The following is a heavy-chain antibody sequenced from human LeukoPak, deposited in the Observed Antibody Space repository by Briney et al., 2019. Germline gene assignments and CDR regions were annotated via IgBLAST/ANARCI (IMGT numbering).Heavy chain of an antibody. J-gene: IGHJ4*02. CDR1: GFTVSSNY. V-gene: IGHV3-53*01. Sequence: GGSLRLSCAASGFTVSSNYMRWVRRAPGKGLEWVSVIHIGGSTYYADSVKGRFTISRDNSKNTLYLQMNSLRAEDTAVYYCARGRWSTYYFDYWGQGTLVSVSS. D-gene: IGHD4-23*01. CDR3: ARGRWSTYYFDY. CDR2: IHIGGST.